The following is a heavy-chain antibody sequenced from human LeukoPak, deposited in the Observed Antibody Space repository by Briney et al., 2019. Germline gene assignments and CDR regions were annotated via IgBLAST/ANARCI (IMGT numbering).Heavy chain of an antibody. V-gene: IGHV1-69*04. J-gene: IGHJ5*02. Sequence: ASVKVSCKASGGTFSSYAISWVRQAPGQGLEWMGRIIPILGIANYAQKFQGRVTITADKSTSTAYMELSSLRSEDTAVYYCARARGTIGNWFDPWGQGTLVTVSS. CDR2: IIPILGIA. CDR3: ARARGTIGNWFDP. D-gene: IGHD3-16*01. CDR1: GGTFSSYA.